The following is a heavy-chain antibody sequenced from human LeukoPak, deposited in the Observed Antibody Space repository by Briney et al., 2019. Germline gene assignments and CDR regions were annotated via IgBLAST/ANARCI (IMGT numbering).Heavy chain of an antibody. Sequence: ASVKVSCKASGYTFTSYGISWVRQAPGQGLEWMGWISAYNGNTNYAQKLQGRVTMTTDTSTSTAYMELRSPRSDDTAVYYCARTLLIAAAGFWFDPWGQGTLVTVSS. V-gene: IGHV1-18*01. J-gene: IGHJ5*02. CDR2: ISAYNGNT. D-gene: IGHD6-13*01. CDR1: GYTFTSYG. CDR3: ARTLLIAAAGFWFDP.